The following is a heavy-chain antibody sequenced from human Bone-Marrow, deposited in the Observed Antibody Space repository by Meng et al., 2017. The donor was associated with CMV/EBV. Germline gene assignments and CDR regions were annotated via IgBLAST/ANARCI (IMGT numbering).Heavy chain of an antibody. CDR1: GGSISSGDYY. CDR3: ARYYYDNSGYYRTRSFDN. J-gene: IGHJ4*02. D-gene: IGHD3-22*01. Sequence: SETLSLTCTVSGGSISSGDYYWSWIRQPPGKGLEWIGYIYYSGSTYYNPSLKSRVTISVDTSKNQFSLKLSSVTAADTAVYYCARYYYDNSGYYRTRSFDNWGQGTLVTVSS. V-gene: IGHV4-30-4*02. CDR2: IYYSGST.